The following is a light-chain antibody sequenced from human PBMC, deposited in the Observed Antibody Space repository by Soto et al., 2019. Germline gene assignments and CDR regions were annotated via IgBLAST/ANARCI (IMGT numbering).Light chain of an antibody. CDR1: SSGVGGYNY. J-gene: IGLJ1*01. V-gene: IGLV2-8*01. CDR3: SSYAGSLYV. Sequence: QSALTQPPSASGSPGQSVTISCTGTSSGVGGYNYVSWYQQHPGKAPKLMIYEVSKRPSGVPDRFSSSKSGNTASLTVSGLQAEDEADYYCSSYAGSLYVFGTGTKLTVL. CDR2: EVS.